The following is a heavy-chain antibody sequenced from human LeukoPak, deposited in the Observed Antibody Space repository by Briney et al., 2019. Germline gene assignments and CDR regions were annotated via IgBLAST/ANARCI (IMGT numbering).Heavy chain of an antibody. Sequence: SETLSLTCTVSGGSISSSSYYWGWIRQPPGKGLEWIGSIYYSGSTYYNPSLKSRVTISVDTSKNQFSLKLSSVTAADTAVYYCARGSGSTVVWYFDLWGRGTLVTVSS. CDR3: ARGSGSTVVWYFDL. CDR2: IYYSGST. D-gene: IGHD1-26*01. V-gene: IGHV4-39*01. CDR1: GGSISSSSYY. J-gene: IGHJ2*01.